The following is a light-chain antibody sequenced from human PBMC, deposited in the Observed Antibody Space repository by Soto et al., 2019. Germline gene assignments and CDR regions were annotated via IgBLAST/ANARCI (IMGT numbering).Light chain of an antibody. V-gene: IGKV3-11*01. CDR2: DAS. CDR3: QQRSNWPLGFT. CDR1: QSVSSN. Sequence: EIVLTQSPATLSLSPGERATLSCRASQSVSSNLAWYQQKPGQAPRLLIYDASNRATGIPARFSGSGSGTDFTLPICSLEPEDFAFYYCQQRSNWPLGFTFGPGTKVDIK. J-gene: IGKJ3*01.